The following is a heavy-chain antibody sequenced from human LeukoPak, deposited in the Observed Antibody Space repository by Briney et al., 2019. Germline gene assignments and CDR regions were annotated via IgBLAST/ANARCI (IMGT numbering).Heavy chain of an antibody. V-gene: IGHV3-30*18. D-gene: IGHD6-25*01. J-gene: IGHJ4*02. Sequence: GGSLRLSCSVSGFTLSYYGMHWVRQAPGKGLEGVAVISYDGTNKYYAGSVKGRFTISRDNTKNTLYLQVNSLRIEDTAVYYCAKDRGRSSGSFDYWGQGSLVTVSA. CDR3: AKDRGRSSGSFDY. CDR2: ISYDGTNK. CDR1: GFTLSYYG.